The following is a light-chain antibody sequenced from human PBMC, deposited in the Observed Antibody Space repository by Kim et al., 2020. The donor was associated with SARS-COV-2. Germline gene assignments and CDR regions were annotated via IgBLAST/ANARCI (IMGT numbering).Light chain of an antibody. CDR1: QSVNSNY. J-gene: IGKJ1*01. CDR2: GAS. CDR3: QQYGNSPRT. V-gene: IGKV3-20*01. Sequence: EIVLTQSPGTLTLSPGERATLSCRASQSVNSNYLAWYQQKPGQAPRLLIYGASSRATGIPGRFSGSGSGTDFTLTISRLDPEDFAVYYCQQYGNSPRTFGQRSKLDI.